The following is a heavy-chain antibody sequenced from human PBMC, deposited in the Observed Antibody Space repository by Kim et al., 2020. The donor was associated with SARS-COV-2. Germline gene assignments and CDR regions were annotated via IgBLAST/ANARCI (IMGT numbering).Heavy chain of an antibody. D-gene: IGHD3-3*01. CDR2: IYYSGST. V-gene: IGHV4-31*03. Sequence: SETLSLTCTVSGGSISSGGYYWSWIRQHPGKGLEWIGYIYYSGSTYYNPSLKSRVTISVDTSKNQFSLKLSSVTAADTAVYYCARAAGQITIFGVVILHFDLWGRDTLVTVSS. J-gene: IGHJ2*01. CDR1: GGSISSGGYY. CDR3: ARAAGQITIFGVVILHFDL.